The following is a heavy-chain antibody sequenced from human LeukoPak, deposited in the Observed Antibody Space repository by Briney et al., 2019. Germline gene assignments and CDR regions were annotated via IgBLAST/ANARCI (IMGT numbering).Heavy chain of an antibody. CDR1: GDSVSSNSAA. CDR3: ARDAYYDILTGYLHDAFDI. D-gene: IGHD3-9*01. J-gene: IGHJ3*02. CDR2: TYYRSKWYN. Sequence: SQTLSLTCAISGDSVSSNSAAWNWIRQSPSRGLEWLGRTYYRSKWYNDYAVSVKSRITINPDTSKNQFSLQLNSVTPEDTAVYYCARDAYYDILTGYLHDAFDIWGQGTVVTVSS. V-gene: IGHV6-1*01.